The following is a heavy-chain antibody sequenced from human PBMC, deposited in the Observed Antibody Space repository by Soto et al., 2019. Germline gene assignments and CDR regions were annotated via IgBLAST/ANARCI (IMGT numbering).Heavy chain of an antibody. CDR3: ARRAAAAARHYYYYYVMDV. Sequence: GESLKISCKGSGYSFTSYWISWVRQMPGKGLEWMGRIDPSDSYTNYSPSFQGHVTISADKSISTAYLQWSSLKASDTAMYYCARRAAAAARHYYYYYVMDVWGQGTTVIVSS. CDR1: GYSFTSYW. J-gene: IGHJ6*02. CDR2: IDPSDSYT. V-gene: IGHV5-10-1*01. D-gene: IGHD6-13*01.